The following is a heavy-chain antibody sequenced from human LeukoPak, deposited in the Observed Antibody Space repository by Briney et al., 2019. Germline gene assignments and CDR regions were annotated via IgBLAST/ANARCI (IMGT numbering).Heavy chain of an antibody. J-gene: IGHJ4*02. D-gene: IGHD3-16*01. CDR3: AREGGGNFDY. Sequence: SETLSLTCTVSGGSISSYYWSWIRQPQGKGLEWIGYIYYSGSTNYNPSLKSRVTISVDTSKNQFSLKLSSVTAADTAVYYCAREGGGNFDYWGQGTLVTVSS. CDR1: GGSISSYY. CDR2: IYYSGST. V-gene: IGHV4-59*01.